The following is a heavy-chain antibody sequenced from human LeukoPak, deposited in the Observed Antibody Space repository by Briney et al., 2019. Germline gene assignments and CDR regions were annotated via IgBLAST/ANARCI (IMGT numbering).Heavy chain of an antibody. V-gene: IGHV3-30-3*01. CDR1: GFTFSSYV. CDR3: AREGLTGSTNWFDS. CDR2: ISYDGSNK. J-gene: IGHJ5*01. D-gene: IGHD1-7*01. Sequence: PGGSLRLSCAASGFTFSSYVMHWVRQAPGKGLEWVAVISYDGSNKYYADSVKGRFTISRDNSKSTLYLEMNSLRVEDTAVYYCAREGLTGSTNWFDSWGQGTLATVSS.